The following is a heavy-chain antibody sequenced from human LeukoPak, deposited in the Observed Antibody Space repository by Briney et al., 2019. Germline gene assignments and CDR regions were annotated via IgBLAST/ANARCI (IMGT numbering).Heavy chain of an antibody. Sequence: GGSLRLSCAASGFTFDDYGMSWVRQAPGKGLEWVSGINWNGGSTGYADSVKGRFTISRDNAKNSLYLQMNSLRAEDTALYYCAKESRYCSGGSCRYYYYMDVWGKGTTVTVSS. V-gene: IGHV3-20*04. CDR1: GFTFDDYG. J-gene: IGHJ6*03. CDR2: INWNGGST. D-gene: IGHD2-15*01. CDR3: AKESRYCSGGSCRYYYYMDV.